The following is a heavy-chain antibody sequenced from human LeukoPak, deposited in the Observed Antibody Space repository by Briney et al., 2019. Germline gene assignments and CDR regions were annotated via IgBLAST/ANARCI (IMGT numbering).Heavy chain of an antibody. J-gene: IGHJ4*02. D-gene: IGHD3-22*01. CDR3: ASLTDSSGYYLH. Sequence: SETLSLTCTVSGYSISSGYYWGWIRQPPGKGLEWIGEINHSGSTNYNPSLKSRVTISVDTSKNQFSLKLSSVTAADTAVYYCASLTDSSGYYLHWGQGTLVTVSS. CDR2: INHSGST. CDR1: GYSISSGYY. V-gene: IGHV4-38-2*02.